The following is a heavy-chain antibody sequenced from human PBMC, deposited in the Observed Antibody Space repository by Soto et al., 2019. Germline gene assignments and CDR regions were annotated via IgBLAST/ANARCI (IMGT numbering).Heavy chain of an antibody. Sequence: QVQLVQSGAEVKKPGSSVKVSCKASGVTFSSYAISWVRQAPGQGLEWRGGIIPIFGTANYAQKYQGRVTITADQATSTAYMELSSLRSEDTAVYYCARVDSSSDYWGQGTLVTVSS. CDR1: GVTFSSYA. CDR2: IIPIFGTA. D-gene: IGHD6-6*01. V-gene: IGHV1-69*01. J-gene: IGHJ4*02. CDR3: ARVDSSSDY.